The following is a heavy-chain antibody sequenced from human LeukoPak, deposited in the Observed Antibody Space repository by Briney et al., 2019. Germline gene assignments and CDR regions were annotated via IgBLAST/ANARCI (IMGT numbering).Heavy chain of an antibody. CDR1: GYTFTSYG. CDR3: ARAEKPHWGNYYYYCMDV. D-gene: IGHD7-27*01. V-gene: IGHV1-18*01. J-gene: IGHJ6*03. Sequence: ASVKVSCKASGYTFTSYGISWVRQAPGQGLEWMGWISAYNGNTNFAQKLQDRVTMTTDTSTSTAYMELRSLRSDDTAVYYCARAEKPHWGNYYYYCMDVWGKGTTVTVSS. CDR2: ISAYNGNT.